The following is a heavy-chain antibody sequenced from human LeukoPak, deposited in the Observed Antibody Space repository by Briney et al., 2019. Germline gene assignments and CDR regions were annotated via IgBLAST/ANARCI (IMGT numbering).Heavy chain of an antibody. J-gene: IGHJ4*02. CDR3: ASRGDYYDSSGYTYRLFDY. CDR2: IYHSGST. CDR1: GGSISSSNW. V-gene: IGHV4-4*02. Sequence: SETLSLTCAVSGGSISSSNWWSWVRQPPGKGLEWIGSIYHSGSTYYNPSLKSRVTISVDTSKNQFSLKLSSVTAADTAVYYCASRGDYYDSSGYTYRLFDYWGQGTLVTVSS. D-gene: IGHD3-22*01.